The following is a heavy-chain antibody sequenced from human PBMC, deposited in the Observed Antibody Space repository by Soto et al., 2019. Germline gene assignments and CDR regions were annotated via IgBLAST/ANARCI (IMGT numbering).Heavy chain of an antibody. D-gene: IGHD3-3*01. CDR2: IYYSGST. CDR1: SFTSYW. V-gene: IGHV4-39*01. CDR3: ARRSRQITIFGVVIMVEYDAFDI. J-gene: IGHJ3*02. Sequence: SFTSYWIGWVRQMPGKGLEWIGSIYYSGSTYYNPSLKSRVTISVDTSKNQFSLKLSSVTAADTAVYYCARRSRQITIFGVVIMVEYDAFDIWGQGTMVTVSS.